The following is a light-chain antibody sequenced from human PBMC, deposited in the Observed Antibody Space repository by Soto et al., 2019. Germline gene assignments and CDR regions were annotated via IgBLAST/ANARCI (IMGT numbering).Light chain of an antibody. Sequence: QSVLTQPASVSGSPGQSITISCTGTSSDVGGYNYVSWYQQHPGKAPKLMIYDVSNRPSGVSNRFSGSKSGNTASLTISGLQAEYEADYYCRSYTSSSTLVVFGPGTKVPS. CDR3: RSYTSSSTLVV. CDR2: DVS. J-gene: IGLJ1*01. CDR1: SSDVGGYNY. V-gene: IGLV2-14*01.